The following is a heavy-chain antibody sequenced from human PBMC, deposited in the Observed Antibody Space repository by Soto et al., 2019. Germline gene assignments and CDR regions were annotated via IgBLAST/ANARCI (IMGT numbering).Heavy chain of an antibody. J-gene: IGHJ6*02. CDR3: ATSSHYIVVRKPTGNQDYYGMEV. CDR1: GGTFSNYT. D-gene: IGHD2-2*01. Sequence: QVQLVQSGAEVKKPGSSVKVFCKASGGTFSNYTISWVRQAPGQGLEWMGGIIPVFGTTDYEQKFQGRVTSTADRSTSRAYIKLSSQRSADTAVYYSATSSHYIVVRKPTGNQDYYGMEVWGQGTTVTVSS. CDR2: IIPVFGTT. V-gene: IGHV1-69*06.